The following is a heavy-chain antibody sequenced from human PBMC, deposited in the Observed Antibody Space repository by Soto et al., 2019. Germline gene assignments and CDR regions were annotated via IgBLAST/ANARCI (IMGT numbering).Heavy chain of an antibody. J-gene: IGHJ4*02. D-gene: IGHD3-10*01. CDR1: GFTFSSYG. CDR3: ARDLVDYYGSGSYYGFFDY. Sequence: GGSLRLSCAASGFTFSSYGMHWVRQAPGKGLEWVAVIWYDGSNKYYADSVKGRFTISRDNSKNTLYLQMNSLRAEDTAVYYCARDLVDYYGSGSYYGFFDYWGQGTLGTVSS. CDR2: IWYDGSNK. V-gene: IGHV3-33*01.